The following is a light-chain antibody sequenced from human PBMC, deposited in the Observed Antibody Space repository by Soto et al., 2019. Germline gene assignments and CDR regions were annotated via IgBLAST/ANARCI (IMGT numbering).Light chain of an antibody. Sequence: QSVLTQPPSVSGAPGQTITISCTGSSANIGAGYDVHWYQQFPGTAPKLLIHGNNDRPSGVSDRFSASKSGTSASLAITGLQAEDEADYYCQSYDSSLRVYVVFGGGTKQTVL. CDR3: QSYDSSLRVYVV. V-gene: IGLV1-40*01. J-gene: IGLJ2*01. CDR1: SANIGAGYD. CDR2: GNN.